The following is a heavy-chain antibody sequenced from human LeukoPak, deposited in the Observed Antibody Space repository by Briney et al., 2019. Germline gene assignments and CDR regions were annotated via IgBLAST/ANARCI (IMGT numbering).Heavy chain of an antibody. CDR2: ISATGVNT. CDR1: GFGSKNYA. J-gene: IGHJ3*02. CDR3: ARQPAGYSYGAGAFDI. D-gene: IGHD5-18*01. Sequence: GGSLRLSCTTSGFGSKNYAMSWVRLAPGKGLEWVSIISATGVNTYYADSVKGRFAISRDNSKNTLYLQMNSLRAEDTAVYYCARQPAGYSYGAGAFDIWGQGTMVTVSS. V-gene: IGHV3-23*01.